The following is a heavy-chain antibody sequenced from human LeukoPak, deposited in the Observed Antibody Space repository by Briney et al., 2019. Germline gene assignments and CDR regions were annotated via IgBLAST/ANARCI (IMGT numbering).Heavy chain of an antibody. CDR3: ARILRNGDYAGDY. D-gene: IGHD4-17*01. CDR2: IKQDASEK. CDR1: GFTFNNYW. J-gene: IGHJ4*02. Sequence: GGSLRLSCAASGFTFNNYWITWVRQAPGKGLEWVANIKQDASEKYYVDSVKGRFTISRDNAKNSPYLQMNSLRAEDTAVYYCARILRNGDYAGDYWGQGTLVTVSS. V-gene: IGHV3-7*01.